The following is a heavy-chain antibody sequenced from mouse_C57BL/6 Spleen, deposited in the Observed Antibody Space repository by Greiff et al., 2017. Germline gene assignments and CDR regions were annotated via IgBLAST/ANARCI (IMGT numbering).Heavy chain of an antibody. Sequence: VQLQQPGAELVRPGSSVKLSCKASGYIFTSYWMDWVKQRPGQGLEWIGNIYPSDSETHYNQKFKDKATLTVDKSSSTAYMQLSSLTSEDSAVYYCARGRGSSYVDYFDYWGQGTTLTVSS. CDR2: IYPSDSET. D-gene: IGHD1-1*01. V-gene: IGHV1-61*01. CDR3: ARGRGSSYVDYFDY. J-gene: IGHJ2*01. CDR1: GYIFTSYW.